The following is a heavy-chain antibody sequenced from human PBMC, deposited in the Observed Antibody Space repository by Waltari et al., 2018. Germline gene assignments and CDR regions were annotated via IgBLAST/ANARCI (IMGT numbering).Heavy chain of an antibody. CDR1: GFTFSRSW. V-gene: IGHV3-7*01. CDR2: IQQNGSEK. D-gene: IGHD2-21*02. CDR3: ARDLVATPP. J-gene: IGHJ5*02. Sequence: EVQLVESGGDLVQPGGSLRLSCAASGFTFSRSWMTWVRQGQGKGLEWVGNIQQNGSEKWYADSVRGRFTISRDNAMNSLYLQMNSLRVEDTAVYYCARDLVATPPWGQGTLVTVSS.